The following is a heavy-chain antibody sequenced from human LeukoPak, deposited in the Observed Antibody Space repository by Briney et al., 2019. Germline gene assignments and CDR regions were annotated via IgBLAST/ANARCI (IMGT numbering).Heavy chain of an antibody. V-gene: IGHV3-74*01. CDR1: GFTFSRYR. CDR3: ASLKAGSKGPAAFDL. CDR2: ISSDGSTT. J-gene: IGHJ3*01. D-gene: IGHD1-14*01. Sequence: AGGSLRLSCAASGFTFSRYRMHWVRQAPGKGLVWVSSISSDGSTTNYEDSVKGRFTISRDNARSTLYLQMNSLRAGDTAMYYCASLKAGSKGPAAFDLWGPGTMVTVS.